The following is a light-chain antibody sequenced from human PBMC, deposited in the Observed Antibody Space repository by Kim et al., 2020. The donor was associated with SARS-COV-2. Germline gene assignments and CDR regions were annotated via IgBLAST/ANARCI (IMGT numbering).Light chain of an antibody. CDR3: QSYEV. J-gene: IGLJ2*01. V-gene: IGLV6-57*02. CDR1: SIASKP. CDR2: EDA. Sequence: SIASKPVQWYKQRPGSVPTTVIYEDALRPSGIPDRFSGSIDPSSNSASLTISGLTTEDEAVYFCQSYEVFGGGTQLTVL.